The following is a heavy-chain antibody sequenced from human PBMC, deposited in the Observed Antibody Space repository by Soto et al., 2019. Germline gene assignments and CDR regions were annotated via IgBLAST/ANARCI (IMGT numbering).Heavy chain of an antibody. Sequence: SETLSLTCTVSGGSISSYYWSWIRQPPGKGLEWIGYIYYSGSTNYNPSLKSRVTISVDTSKSQFSLKLSSVTAADTAVYYCARRLYYDSSGFEGGGMDVWGQGTTVTVSS. CDR2: IYYSGST. CDR3: ARRLYYDSSGFEGGGMDV. CDR1: GGSISSYY. J-gene: IGHJ6*02. D-gene: IGHD3-22*01. V-gene: IGHV4-59*08.